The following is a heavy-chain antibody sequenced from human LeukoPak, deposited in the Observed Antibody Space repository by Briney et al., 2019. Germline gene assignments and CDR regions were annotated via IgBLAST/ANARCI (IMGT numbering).Heavy chain of an antibody. D-gene: IGHD6-13*01. CDR3: ARSAAAGSEEGFDY. J-gene: IGHJ4*02. CDR2: IDWDDDK. V-gene: IGHV2-70*11. CDR1: GFSLSTSGMC. Sequence: ESGPTLVNPTQTLTLTCTFSGFSLSTSGMCVSWIRQPPGKALEWLARIDWDDDKYYSTSLKTRLTISKDTSKNQVALTMTNMDPVDTATYYCARSAAAGSEEGFDYWGQGTLVTVSS.